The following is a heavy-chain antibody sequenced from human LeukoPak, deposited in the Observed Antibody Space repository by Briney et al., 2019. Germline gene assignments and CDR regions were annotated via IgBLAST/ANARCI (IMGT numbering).Heavy chain of an antibody. CDR3: AKDRYSHYVGYFDY. D-gene: IGHD4-11*01. CDR1: GLTVSSNF. J-gene: IGHJ4*02. CDR2: IYGGGST. Sequence: GGSLRLSCAATGLTVSSNFMSWVRQAPGKGLEWVSVIYGGGSTYYADSVKGRFTISRDNSKNTLYLQINSLRAEDTAVYYCAKDRYSHYVGYFDYWGQGTLVTVSS. V-gene: IGHV3-53*05.